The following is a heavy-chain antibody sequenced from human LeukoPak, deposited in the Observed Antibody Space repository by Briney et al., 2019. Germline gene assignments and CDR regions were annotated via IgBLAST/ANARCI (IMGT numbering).Heavy chain of an antibody. V-gene: IGHV1-69*04. CDR2: IIPILGIA. CDR3: ARDGMDTARSVDY. D-gene: IGHD5-18*01. Sequence: SVKVSCKASGGTFSSYAISWVRQAPGQGLEWMGRIIPILGIANYAQKFQGRVTITADKSTSTAYMELSSLRSEDTAVYYCARDGMDTARSVDYWGQGTLVTVSS. J-gene: IGHJ4*02. CDR1: GGTFSSYA.